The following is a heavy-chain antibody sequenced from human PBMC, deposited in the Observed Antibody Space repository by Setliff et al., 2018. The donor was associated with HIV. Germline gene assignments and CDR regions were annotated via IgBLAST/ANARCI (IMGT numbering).Heavy chain of an antibody. Sequence: ETLSLTCTVSGGSISSYYWSWIRQPPGKGLEWIGYIYYSGNTNYNPSLKSRVTISVDTSKKQFSLKLSSVIAAVTAVYYCARHHNTMVRGVAYFQHWGQGTLVTVSS. CDR2: IYYSGNT. D-gene: IGHD3-10*01. V-gene: IGHV4-59*08. CDR1: GGSISSYY. J-gene: IGHJ1*01. CDR3: ARHHNTMVRGVAYFQH.